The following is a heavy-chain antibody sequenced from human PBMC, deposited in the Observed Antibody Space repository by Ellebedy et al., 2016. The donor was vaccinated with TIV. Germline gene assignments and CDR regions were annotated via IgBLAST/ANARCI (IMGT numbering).Heavy chain of an antibody. D-gene: IGHD3-10*01. CDR3: ARGGYYGSGSSFGY. CDR2: INHSGST. V-gene: IGHV4-34*01. J-gene: IGHJ4*02. CDR1: GGSFSGYY. Sequence: SETLSLTXAVYGGSFSGYYWSWIRQPPGKGLEWIGEINHSGSTNYNPSLKSRVTISVDMSKNQFSLKLSSVTAADTAVYYCARGGYYGSGSSFGYWGQGTLVTVSS.